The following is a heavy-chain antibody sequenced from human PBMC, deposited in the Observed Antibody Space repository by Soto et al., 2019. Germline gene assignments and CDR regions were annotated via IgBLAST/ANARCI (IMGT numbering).Heavy chain of an antibody. D-gene: IGHD2-2*01. Sequence: GGSLRLSCAGSGFTFRSYAMTWVRQAPGKGLEWVSTLSDSGGHTCADSVKGRFTISRDNPKNTLYLQMNSLRAEDTAVYYCAKDSQSVSVSAARVYGMDVWGQGTTVTVSS. CDR1: GFTFRSYA. J-gene: IGHJ6*02. CDR2: LSDSGGHT. CDR3: AKDSQSVSVSAARVYGMDV. V-gene: IGHV3-23*01.